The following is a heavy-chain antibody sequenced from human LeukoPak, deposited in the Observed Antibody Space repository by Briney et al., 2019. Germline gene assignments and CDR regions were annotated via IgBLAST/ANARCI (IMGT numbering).Heavy chain of an antibody. D-gene: IGHD6-19*01. CDR3: ARSGIAVAGSFDY. CDR1: GGTFSSYA. Sequence: ASVKVSCKASGGTFSSYAISWVRQAPGQGLEWMGRIIPIFGIANYPHKFQGRVTITADKSTSTAYMELSSLRSEDTAVYYCARSGIAVAGSFDYWGQGTLVTVSS. CDR2: IIPIFGIA. V-gene: IGHV1-69*04. J-gene: IGHJ4*02.